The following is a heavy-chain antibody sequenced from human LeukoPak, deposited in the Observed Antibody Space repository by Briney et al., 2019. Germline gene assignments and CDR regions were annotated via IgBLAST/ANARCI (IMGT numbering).Heavy chain of an antibody. D-gene: IGHD1-14*01. J-gene: IGHJ6*03. CDR1: GGTFSSYA. CDR2: MNPNSGNT. CDR3: ARGRRDYYYYYYMDV. V-gene: IGHV1-8*03. Sequence: EASVKVSCKASGGTFSSYAISWVRQATGQGLEWMGWMNPNSGNTGYAQKFQGRVTITRNTSISTAYMELSSLRSEDTAVYYCARGRRDYYYYYYMDVWGKGTTVTVSS.